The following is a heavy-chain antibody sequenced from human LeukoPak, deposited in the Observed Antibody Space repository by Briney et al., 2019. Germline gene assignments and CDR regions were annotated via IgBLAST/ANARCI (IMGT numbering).Heavy chain of an antibody. V-gene: IGHV4-34*01. Sequence: PSDTLSLTCAVSGESFSYNYWTWVRQPRGKGGEWIGDINHSGRVNYRPSLKSRVTISADTSKSQFSLKLNAVTAADTAVYYCARGLGPLSPSLDYWGRGSLVTVSS. CDR3: ARGLGPLSPSLDY. J-gene: IGHJ4*02. CDR1: GESFSYNY. D-gene: IGHD3-9*01. CDR2: INHSGRV.